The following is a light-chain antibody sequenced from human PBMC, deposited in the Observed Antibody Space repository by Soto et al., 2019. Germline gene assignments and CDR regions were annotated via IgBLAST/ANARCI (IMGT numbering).Light chain of an antibody. CDR3: QQYNNHWT. CDR1: ESIKGW. V-gene: IGKV1-5*01. CDR2: DAS. Sequence: DIQVTQSPSTLSASVGDRVTITCRASESIKGWLAWYQQKPGKAPKLLIYDASSLKGGVPSRFSGSGSGTEFILSISSLQPDDFATYYCQQYNNHWTFGQGTKVDIK. J-gene: IGKJ1*01.